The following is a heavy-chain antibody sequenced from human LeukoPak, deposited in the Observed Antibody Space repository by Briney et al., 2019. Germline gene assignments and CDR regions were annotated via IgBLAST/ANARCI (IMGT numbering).Heavy chain of an antibody. J-gene: IGHJ6*03. Sequence: PGGSLRLSCAASGFTVSSNYMSWVRQAPGKGLEWVSVIYSGGSTYYADSVKGRFTISRDNSKNTLYLQMNSLRAEDTAVYYCARGGSSWSRSYYMDAWGKGTTVTISS. V-gene: IGHV3-66*01. CDR3: ARGGSSWSRSYYMDA. D-gene: IGHD6-13*01. CDR2: IYSGGST. CDR1: GFTVSSNY.